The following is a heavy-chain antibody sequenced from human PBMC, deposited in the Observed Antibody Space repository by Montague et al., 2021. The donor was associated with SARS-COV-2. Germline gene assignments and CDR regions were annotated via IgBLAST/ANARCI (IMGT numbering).Heavy chain of an antibody. V-gene: IGHV4-59*01. D-gene: IGHD6-13*01. CDR2: IYNSGST. Sequence: SETLSLTCTVSGGSISRYSWTWIRQPPGKGLEWIGYIYNSGSTNXNPSLTRRGTISVDTSKNQFSLKLSSVAAADTAVSYCARVGRGSSWYEVAFDIWGQGTLVTVSS. CDR1: GGSISRYS. CDR3: ARVGRGSSWYEVAFDI. J-gene: IGHJ3*02.